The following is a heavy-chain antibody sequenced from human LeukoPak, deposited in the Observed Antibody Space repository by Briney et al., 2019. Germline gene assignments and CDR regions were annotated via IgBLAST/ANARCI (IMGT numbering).Heavy chain of an antibody. Sequence: ASVKVSCKASGYTFTSYYMHWVRQAPGQGLEWMGLINPTGGSTGYAQKFQGRVTMTRDMSTSTDYMELSSLRSEDTAIYYCARDNSVGDNAWWFDPWGQGTLVTVPS. CDR1: GYTFTSYY. V-gene: IGHV1-46*01. CDR3: ARDNSVGDNAWWFDP. J-gene: IGHJ5*02. D-gene: IGHD1-26*01. CDR2: INPTGGST.